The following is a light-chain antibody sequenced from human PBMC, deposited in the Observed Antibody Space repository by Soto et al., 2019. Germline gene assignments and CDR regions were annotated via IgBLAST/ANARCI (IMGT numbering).Light chain of an antibody. V-gene: IGKV3-11*01. CDR1: QSVNNY. Sequence: EIVLTQSPCTLSSSPGERATLSCRASQSVNNYLAWYQQKPGQAPRLLIYDASNMATGIPARFSGSGSGTDFPLTISRQPPDDFAVYYCQQRSNSPLTFGGGTKVEIK. CDR3: QQRSNSPLT. J-gene: IGKJ4*01. CDR2: DAS.